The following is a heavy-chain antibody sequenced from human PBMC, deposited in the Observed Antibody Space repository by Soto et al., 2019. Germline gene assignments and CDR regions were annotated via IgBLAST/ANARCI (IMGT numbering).Heavy chain of an antibody. V-gene: IGHV3-33*01. CDR3: ARDDAFDNENGFDM. J-gene: IGHJ3*02. D-gene: IGHD3-3*02. Sequence: GGSLRLSCAVSGFPFSFYGFHWVRQSPGKGLEWLGVIVSDGSAIYHADSLEGRFFISRDNSKDILYLQMNSLRVEDTAVYYCARDDAFDNENGFDMWGKGTMVTVSS. CDR2: IVSDGSAI. CDR1: GFPFSFYG.